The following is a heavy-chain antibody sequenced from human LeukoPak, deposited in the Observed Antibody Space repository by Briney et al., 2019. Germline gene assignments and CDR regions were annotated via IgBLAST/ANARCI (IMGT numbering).Heavy chain of an antibody. J-gene: IGHJ5*02. Sequence: PGGSLRLSCAASGFTFSSYEMNWVRQAPGKGLEWVSYISSSSSTIYYGDSVKGRFTISRDNAKNSLFLQMNSLRAEDTAVYYCARDIGGRGWFDPWGQGTLVTVSS. CDR3: ARDIGGRGWFDP. D-gene: IGHD3-10*01. CDR1: GFTFSSYE. V-gene: IGHV3-48*03. CDR2: ISSSSSTI.